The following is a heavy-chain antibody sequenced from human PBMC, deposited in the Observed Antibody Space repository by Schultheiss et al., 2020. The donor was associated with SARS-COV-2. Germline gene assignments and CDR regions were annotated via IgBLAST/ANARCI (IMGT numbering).Heavy chain of an antibody. CDR2: ISHDGSTD. Sequence: GESLKISCAASGFTFRNYAMHWVRQAPGKGLECVALISHDGSTDYYADSVKGRFTIARDNSNNTLYLQINSLRAEDTAVYYCARDPLGDNSGGYWGQGTVVTVSS. CDR3: ARDPLGDNSGGY. CDR1: GFTFRNYA. J-gene: IGHJ4*02. V-gene: IGHV3-30-3*01. D-gene: IGHD3-16*01.